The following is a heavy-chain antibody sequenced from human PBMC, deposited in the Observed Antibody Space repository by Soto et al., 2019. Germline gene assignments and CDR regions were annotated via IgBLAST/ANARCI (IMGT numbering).Heavy chain of an antibody. CDR2: ISGSGDNT. CDR1: GFTFSSYA. V-gene: IGHV3-23*01. CDR3: AKPYSSSWYGPFDY. J-gene: IGHJ4*02. D-gene: IGHD6-13*01. Sequence: GGSLRLSCAAPGFTFSSYALGWVRQAPGEGLEGVSTISGSGDNTFYADSVKGRFTISRDNSKNTLYLPMSSLRAEDTAVYYCAKPYSSSWYGPFDYWGQGTLVTVSS.